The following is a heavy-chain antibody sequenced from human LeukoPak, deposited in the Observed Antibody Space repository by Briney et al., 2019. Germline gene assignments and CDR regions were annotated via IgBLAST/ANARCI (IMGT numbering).Heavy chain of an antibody. CDR3: ARTYSSSSLVYYGMDV. CDR2: IIPIFGTA. Sequence: SVKVSCKASGGTFSSYAISWVRQAPGQGLEWMGGIIPIFGTANYAQKFQGRVTITADESTSTAYMELSSLRSEDTAVYYCARTYSSSSLVYYGMDVWGQGTTVTVSS. V-gene: IGHV1-69*13. J-gene: IGHJ6*02. CDR1: GGTFSSYA. D-gene: IGHD6-6*01.